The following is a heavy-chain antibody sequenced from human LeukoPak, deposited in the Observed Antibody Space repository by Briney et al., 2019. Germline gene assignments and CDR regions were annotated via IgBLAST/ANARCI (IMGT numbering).Heavy chain of an antibody. CDR2: IYPGDSDT. CDR3: ASYDGLTGPFDC. J-gene: IGHJ4*02. Sequence: GESLKISCKGSGFSFTTYWIAWVRQMPGKGLEWMGIIYPGDSDTRYSPSFQGQVTISADKSISTAYMQWSNLKASDTAMYFCASYDGLTGPFDCWGQGTLVTVSS. D-gene: IGHD7-27*01. CDR1: GFSFTTYW. V-gene: IGHV5-51*01.